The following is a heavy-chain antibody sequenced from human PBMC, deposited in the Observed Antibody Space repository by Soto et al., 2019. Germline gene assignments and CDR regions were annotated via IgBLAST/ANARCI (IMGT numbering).Heavy chain of an antibody. CDR3: ERFTPWYYFDY. CDR1: GYTFTNYW. CDR2: IYPSDSDT. Sequence: PGESLKISCKASGYTFTNYWIGWVRQMPGKGLEWMGIIYPSDSDTRYSPSFQGQVTVSAVKSISTAYLQWGSLKASDTAMYYCERFTPWYYFDYWGQGTLVTVSS. J-gene: IGHJ4*02. D-gene: IGHD2-8*02. V-gene: IGHV5-51*01.